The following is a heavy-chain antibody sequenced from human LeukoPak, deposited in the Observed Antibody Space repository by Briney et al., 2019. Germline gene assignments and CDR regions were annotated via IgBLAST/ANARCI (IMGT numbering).Heavy chain of an antibody. Sequence: GASLRLSCAASGFTFSSYAMSWVRQAPGKGLEWVSAISGSGGSTYYADSVKGRFTISRDNSKNTLYLQTNSLRAEDTAVYYCAKDLDCSSTSCDRDYWGQGTLVTVSS. CDR2: ISGSGGST. CDR3: AKDLDCSSTSCDRDY. CDR1: GFTFSSYA. V-gene: IGHV3-23*01. D-gene: IGHD2-2*02. J-gene: IGHJ4*02.